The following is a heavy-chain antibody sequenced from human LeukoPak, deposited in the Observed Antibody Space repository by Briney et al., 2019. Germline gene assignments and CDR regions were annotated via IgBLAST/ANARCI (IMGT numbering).Heavy chain of an antibody. CDR2: INHSGST. V-gene: IGHV4-34*01. J-gene: IGHJ6*02. D-gene: IGHD2-2*01. CDR3: ARAVVVPAAKGGYYYYYYGMDV. CDR1: GGSFSGYY. Sequence: PSETLSLTCAVYGGSFSGYYWSWIRQPPGKGLEWIGEINHSGSTNYNPSLKSRVTISVDTSKNQFSLKLSSVTAADTAVYYCARAVVVPAAKGGYYYYYYGMDVWGQGTTVTVSS.